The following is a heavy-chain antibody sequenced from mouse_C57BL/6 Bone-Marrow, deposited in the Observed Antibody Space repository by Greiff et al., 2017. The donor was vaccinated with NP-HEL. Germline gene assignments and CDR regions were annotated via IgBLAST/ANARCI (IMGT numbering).Heavy chain of an antibody. J-gene: IGHJ4*01. Sequence: QVQLQQSGAELVRPGSSVKLSCKASGYTFTSYWMHWVKQRPIQGLEWIGNIDPSDSETHYNQKFKDKATLTVDKSSSTAYMQLSSLTSEDSAVYYCARSGTAQATRAMDYWGQGTSVTVSS. V-gene: IGHV1-52*01. D-gene: IGHD3-2*02. CDR2: IDPSDSET. CDR3: ARSGTAQATRAMDY. CDR1: GYTFTSYW.